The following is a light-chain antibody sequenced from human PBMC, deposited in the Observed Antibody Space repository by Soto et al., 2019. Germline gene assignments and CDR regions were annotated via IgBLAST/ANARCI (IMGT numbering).Light chain of an antibody. CDR3: SSFAGSIFYV. V-gene: IGLV2-8*01. CDR1: SXDVGGYNY. J-gene: IGLJ1*01. Sequence: QSVLTQPPSASGSPGQSVTISCTGTSXDVGGYNYVSWYQQHPGKAPKLMIYEVNKRPSGVPDRFSGSKSGNTASLTVSGLQAEDEADYFCSSFAGSIFYVFGTGTKVPS. CDR2: EVN.